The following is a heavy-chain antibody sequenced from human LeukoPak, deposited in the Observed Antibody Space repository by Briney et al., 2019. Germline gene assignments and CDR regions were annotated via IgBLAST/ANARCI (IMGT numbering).Heavy chain of an antibody. V-gene: IGHV1-69*01. CDR2: IIPIFGTA. D-gene: IGHD5-18*01. CDR1: GGTFGSYV. J-gene: IGHJ2*01. CDR3: AKEGDTDLVTGYFDL. Sequence: GSSVKVSCKASGGTFGSYVISWVRQAPGQGLEWMGGIIPIFGTAHYAQKFQGRLTITADESTSTVYMEMSSLRSEDTAMYYCAKEGDTDLVTGYFDLWGRGTLVTVSA.